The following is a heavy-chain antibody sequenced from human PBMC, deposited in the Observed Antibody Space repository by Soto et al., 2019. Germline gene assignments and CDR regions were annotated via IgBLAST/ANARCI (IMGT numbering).Heavy chain of an antibody. CDR1: GFTFRTYG. Sequence: PGGSLRLSCAASGFTFRTYGMSWVRQAPGKGLEWVSGISGSGGDTYYGDSGEGRFTISRDNAKNSLYLQMNSLRDEDTAVYYCARDWSYQSLWGQGTLVTVSS. CDR3: ARDWSYQSL. J-gene: IGHJ4*02. CDR2: ISGSGGDT. V-gene: IGHV3-23*01. D-gene: IGHD1-26*01.